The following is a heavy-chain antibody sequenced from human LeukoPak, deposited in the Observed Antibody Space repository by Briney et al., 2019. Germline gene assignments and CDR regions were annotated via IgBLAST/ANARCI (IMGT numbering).Heavy chain of an antibody. CDR1: GGSISTTSYY. J-gene: IGHJ3*02. D-gene: IGHD4-17*01. V-gene: IGHV4-61*01. CDR2: IYYSGST. Sequence: SETLSLTCTVSGGSISTTSYYWSWSRQPPGKGLEWIGYIYYSGSTNYNPSLKSRVTISVDTSKNQFSLKLSSVTAADTAVYYCARGGERWLPDDAFDIWGQGTMVTVSS. CDR3: ARGGERWLPDDAFDI.